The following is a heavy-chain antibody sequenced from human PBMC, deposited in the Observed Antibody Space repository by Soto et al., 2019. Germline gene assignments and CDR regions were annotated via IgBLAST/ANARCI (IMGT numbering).Heavy chain of an antibody. Sequence: PSETLSLTCTVSGGSVSSGSYYWSWIRQPPGKGLEWIGYIYYSGSTNYNPSLKSRVTISVDTSKNQFSLKLSSVTAADTAVYYCARVRDFWSGYSFDYWGQGTLVTVSS. V-gene: IGHV4-61*01. J-gene: IGHJ4*02. CDR2: IYYSGST. CDR1: GGSVSSGSYY. CDR3: ARVRDFWSGYSFDY. D-gene: IGHD3-3*01.